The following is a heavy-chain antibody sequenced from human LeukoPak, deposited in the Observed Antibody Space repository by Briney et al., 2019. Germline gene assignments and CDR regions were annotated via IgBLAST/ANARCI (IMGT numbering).Heavy chain of an antibody. CDR2: IKQDGSEK. V-gene: IGHV3-7*01. J-gene: IGHJ4*02. D-gene: IGHD5-18*01. CDR3: ARRSSKGQLWLRGYYFDY. CDR1: GFTFSSYW. Sequence: GGSLRLSCAASGFTFSSYWMSWVRQAPGKGLEWVANIKQDGSEKYYVDSVKGRFTIYRDNAKNSLYLQMNSLRAEDTAVYCCARRSSKGQLWLRGYYFDYWGQGTLVTVSS.